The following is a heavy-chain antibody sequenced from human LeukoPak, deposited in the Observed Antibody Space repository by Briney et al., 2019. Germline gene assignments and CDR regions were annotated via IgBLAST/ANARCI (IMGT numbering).Heavy chain of an antibody. CDR1: GFTFSSYA. CDR3: AKDKRGYSYGYDY. D-gene: IGHD5-18*01. V-gene: IGHV3-23*01. Sequence: GGSLRHSCAASGFTFSSYAMSWVRQAPGKGLEWVSAISGSGGSTYYADSVKGRFTISRDNSKNTLYLQMNSLRAEDTAVYYCAKDKRGYSYGYDYWGQGTLVTVSS. CDR2: ISGSGGST. J-gene: IGHJ4*02.